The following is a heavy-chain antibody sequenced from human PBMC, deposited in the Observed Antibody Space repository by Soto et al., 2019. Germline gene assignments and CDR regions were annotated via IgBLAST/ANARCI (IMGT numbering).Heavy chain of an antibody. CDR2: ISYDGSDK. CDR1: GFTFSTYG. J-gene: IGHJ3*02. Sequence: GGSLRLSCAASGFTFSTYGMHWVRQAPGKGLEWVAVISYDGSDKYYADSVKGRFTISRDSSKNMLYLQMNSLRAEDTAIYYCAKESYYDSSDYNAFDIWGQRTMVTVSS. D-gene: IGHD3-22*01. CDR3: AKESYYDSSDYNAFDI. V-gene: IGHV3-30*18.